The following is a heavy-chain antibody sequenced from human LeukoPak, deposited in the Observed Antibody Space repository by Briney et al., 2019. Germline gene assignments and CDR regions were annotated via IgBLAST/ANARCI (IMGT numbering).Heavy chain of an antibody. CDR2: IYTSGST. J-gene: IGHJ5*02. V-gene: IGHV4-61*02. D-gene: IGHD6-13*01. Sequence: PSETLSLTCTVSGGSISSGSYYWSWIRQPAGKGLEWIGRIYTSGSTNYNHSLKSRVTISVDTSKNQFYLKLSCVTVADTAVYYCARTAGSSGGYNWFDPWGQGTLVTVSS. CDR3: ARTAGSSGGYNWFDP. CDR1: GGSISSGSYY.